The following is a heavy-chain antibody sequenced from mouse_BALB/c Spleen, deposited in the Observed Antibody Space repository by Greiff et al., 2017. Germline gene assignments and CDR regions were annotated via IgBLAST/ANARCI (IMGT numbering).Heavy chain of an antibody. V-gene: IGHV1-54*01. J-gene: IGHJ2*01. D-gene: IGHD1-2*01. CDR1: GYAFTNYL. CDR2: INPGSGGT. CDR3: ARYGRGTFDY. Sequence: VQLQQSGAELVRPGTSVKVSCKASGYAFTNYLIKWVKQRPGQGLEWIGVINPGSGGTNYNEKFKGKATLTADKSSSTAYMQLSSLTSDDSAVYFCARYGRGTFDYWGQGTTLTVSS.